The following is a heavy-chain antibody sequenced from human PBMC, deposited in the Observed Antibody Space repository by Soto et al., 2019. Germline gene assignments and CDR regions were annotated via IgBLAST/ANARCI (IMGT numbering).Heavy chain of an antibody. CDR1: GGTFSSYA. V-gene: IGHV1-69*06. J-gene: IGHJ3*02. Sequence: SLKFSCKASGGTFSSYAISWVRQAPGQGLEWMGGIIPIFGTANYAQKFQGRVTITADKSTSTAYMELSSLRSEDTAVYYCARGSGMGAPDGSFDIWGQGTMVTVSS. CDR2: IIPIFGTA. D-gene: IGHD1-26*01. CDR3: ARGSGMGAPDGSFDI.